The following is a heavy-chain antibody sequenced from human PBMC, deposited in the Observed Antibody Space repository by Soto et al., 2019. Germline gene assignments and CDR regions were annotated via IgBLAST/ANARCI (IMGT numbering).Heavy chain of an antibody. D-gene: IGHD3-10*01. V-gene: IGHV4-4*02. Sequence: QVQLQESGPGLVKPSGTLSLTCTVSNASISSRKWWTWVRQTPGKGLEWIGEIYHSGSINHNPSLKSRVTMAVAKSNNQFSLKTPSVTAADTAVYYCARKFGELLAGAFDIWGQGTVVTVSS. J-gene: IGHJ3*02. CDR3: ARKFGELLAGAFDI. CDR2: IYHSGSI. CDR1: NASISSRKW.